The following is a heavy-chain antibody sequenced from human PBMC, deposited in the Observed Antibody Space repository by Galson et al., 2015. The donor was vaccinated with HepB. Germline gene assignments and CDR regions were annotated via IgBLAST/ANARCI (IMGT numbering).Heavy chain of an antibody. CDR3: ARCKAVAENDAFDI. CDR1: GFSVSRNY. D-gene: IGHD6-19*01. CDR2: IYSGDTT. Sequence: SLRLSCAASGFSVSRNYMSWVRQAPGKGLECVSVIYSGDTTYYAATVEGRFTISRDNSKNTLYLEMNSLRAEDTAVYYCARCKAVAENDAFDIWGQGTMVAVSS. V-gene: IGHV3-53*01. J-gene: IGHJ3*02.